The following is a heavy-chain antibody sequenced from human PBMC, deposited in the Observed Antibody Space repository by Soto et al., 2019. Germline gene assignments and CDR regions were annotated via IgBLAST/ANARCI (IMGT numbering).Heavy chain of an antibody. D-gene: IGHD3-22*01. CDR3: ARVFITLIALNWLDP. CDR2: ISYDGRSE. J-gene: IGHJ5*02. V-gene: IGHV3-30*04. CDR1: GFTFSSHA. Sequence: VQLLESGGGLVQPGGSLRLSCAASGFTFSSHAMHWVRQAPGKGLEWLALISYDGRSEYYADSVKGRFTISRDNSKNTLYLQMNSVRAEDTAVYYCARVFITLIALNWLDPWGQGTLVTVSS.